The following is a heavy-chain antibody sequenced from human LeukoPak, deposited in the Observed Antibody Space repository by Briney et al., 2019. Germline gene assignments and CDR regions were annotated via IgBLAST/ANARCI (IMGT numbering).Heavy chain of an antibody. V-gene: IGHV3-66*01. J-gene: IGHJ3*02. D-gene: IGHD2-15*01. CDR2: LYSGGST. Sequence: GGSLRLSCVVSGFTVSSNYMNWVRQAPGKGLEWVSVLYSGGSTYYAEFVKDRFTISRDDSKNTLYLQMNSLRAEDTALYYCARSYCSCGSCYSGDAFDIWGQGTMVTVSS. CDR3: ARSYCSCGSCYSGDAFDI. CDR1: GFTVSSNY.